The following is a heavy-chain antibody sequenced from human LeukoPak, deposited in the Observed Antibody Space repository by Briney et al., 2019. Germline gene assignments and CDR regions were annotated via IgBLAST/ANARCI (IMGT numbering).Heavy chain of an antibody. J-gene: IGHJ4*02. CDR3: AKVLSGSQDY. Sequence: GGSLRLSCAASGFTFSTYDMSWVRRAPGKGLEWVSTVIGSGSSTYYADSVKGRFTISRDNSKNAVYLQMNSQRAEDTAVYYCAKVLSGSQDYWGQGTLVTVFS. D-gene: IGHD1-26*01. CDR1: GFTFSTYD. CDR2: VIGSGSST. V-gene: IGHV3-23*01.